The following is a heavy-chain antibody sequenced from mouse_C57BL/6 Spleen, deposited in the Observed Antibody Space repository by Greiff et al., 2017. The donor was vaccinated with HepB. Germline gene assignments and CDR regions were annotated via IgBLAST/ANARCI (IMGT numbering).Heavy chain of an antibody. CDR1: GYSITSGYY. J-gene: IGHJ3*01. CDR2: ISYDGSN. V-gene: IGHV3-6*01. D-gene: IGHD2-4*01. CDR3: ARDRGYDYGGAY. Sequence: EVKLMESGPGLVKPSQSLSLTCSVTGYSITSGYYWNWMRQFPGNKLEWMGYISYDGSNNYNPSLKNRISITRDTSKNQFFLKLNSVTTEDTATYYCARDRGYDYGGAYWGQGTLVTVSA.